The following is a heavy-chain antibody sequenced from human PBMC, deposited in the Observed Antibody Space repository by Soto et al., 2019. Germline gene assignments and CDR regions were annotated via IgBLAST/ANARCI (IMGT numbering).Heavy chain of an antibody. Sequence: EVQLVESGGGLVQPGGSLRLSCAASGFTFSSYSMNWVRQAPGKGLEWVSYISSSSSTIYYADSVKGRFTISRDNAKNSLDLQMNSLRDEDTAVYYCARVGSLGSFDPWGQGTLVTVSS. D-gene: IGHD1-26*01. J-gene: IGHJ5*02. CDR2: ISSSSSTI. CDR3: ARVGSLGSFDP. V-gene: IGHV3-48*02. CDR1: GFTFSSYS.